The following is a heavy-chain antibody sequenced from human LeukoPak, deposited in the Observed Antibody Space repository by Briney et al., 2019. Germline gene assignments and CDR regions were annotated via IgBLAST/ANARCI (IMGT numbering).Heavy chain of an antibody. J-gene: IGHJ4*02. D-gene: IGHD3-22*01. CDR1: GYTFTGYY. CDR2: INPNSGGT. V-gene: IGHV1-2*02. Sequence: ASVKVSCKASGYTFTGYYMHWVRQAPGQGLEWMGWINPNSGGTNYAQKFQGRVTMTRDTSISTAYMELSRLRSDDTAVYYCARARGNDSSGYRKVGFDYWGQGTLVTVSS. CDR3: ARARGNDSSGYRKVGFDY.